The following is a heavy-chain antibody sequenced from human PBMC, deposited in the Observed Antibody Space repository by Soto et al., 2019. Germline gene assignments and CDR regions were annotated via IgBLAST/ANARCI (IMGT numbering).Heavy chain of an antibody. CDR1: GGSISSYY. CDR2: IYYSGST. V-gene: IGHV4-59*01. D-gene: IGHD6-19*01. Sequence: SETMSLTCTVSGGSISSYYWSWIRQPPGKGLEWIGYIYYSGSTNYNPSLKSRVTISVDTSKNQFSLKLSSVTAADTAVYYCARGGIAVAGTRGPYYYYGMDVWGQGTTVTVS. J-gene: IGHJ6*02. CDR3: ARGGIAVAGTRGPYYYYGMDV.